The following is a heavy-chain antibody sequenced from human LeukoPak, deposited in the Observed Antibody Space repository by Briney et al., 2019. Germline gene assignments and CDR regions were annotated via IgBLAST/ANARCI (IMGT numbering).Heavy chain of an antibody. D-gene: IGHD5-12*01. CDR3: ARNPNNGCFRFSVDY. CDR2: ISAYNGIT. CDR1: GYTFSSYG. Sequence: ASVTVSCTASGYTFSSYGISWVRQAPGQGLEWMGWISAYNGITNYAQKLQGRVTMTTDTSTSTAYMELRSLRSDDTAVYYCARNPNNGCFRFSVDYWGQGTLVTVSS. V-gene: IGHV1-18*01. J-gene: IGHJ4*02.